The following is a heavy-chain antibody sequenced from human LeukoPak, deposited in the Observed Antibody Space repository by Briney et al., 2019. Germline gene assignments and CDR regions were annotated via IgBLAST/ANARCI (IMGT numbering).Heavy chain of an antibody. D-gene: IGHD3-10*01. V-gene: IGHV3-21*01. CDR1: GFTFSTYY. CDR3: AREEGSGSYYYYYYYMDV. Sequence: PGGSLRLSCAASGFTFSTYYMNWVRQAPGKGLEWVSSITTSSSYIYYADSVKGRFTISRDNAKNSLYLQMNSLRAEDTAVYYCAREEGSGSYYYYYYYMDVWGKGTTVTISS. CDR2: ITTSSSYI. J-gene: IGHJ6*03.